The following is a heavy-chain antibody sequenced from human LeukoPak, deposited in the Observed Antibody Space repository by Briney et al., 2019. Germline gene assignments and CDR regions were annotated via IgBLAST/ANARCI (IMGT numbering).Heavy chain of an antibody. CDR1: GFTFNTYA. Sequence: GGSLRLSCAASGFTFNTYAMSWVRQAPGKGLEWVLGMSGSGGSTYYSVKGRFTLSRDNSKKTLYLQMHSLRAEDTAVYYCAKAGEYCPDGSSYSENYYFEYWGQGTLVTVSS. CDR3: AKAGEYCPDGSSYSENYYFEY. V-gene: IGHV3-23*01. D-gene: IGHD2-15*01. J-gene: IGHJ4*02. CDR2: MSGSGGST.